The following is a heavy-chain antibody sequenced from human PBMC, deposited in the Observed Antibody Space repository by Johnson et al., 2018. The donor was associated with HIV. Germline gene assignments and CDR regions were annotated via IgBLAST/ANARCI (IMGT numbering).Heavy chain of an antibody. CDR3: ARGSRYTYDNDDVYLLHAFDI. D-gene: IGHD3-16*01. J-gene: IGHJ3*02. CDR2: IYSGGST. Sequence: EVQLVESGGGVVQPGRSRRLSCAASGFTVSSNYMSWVRQAPGKGLEWVSVIYSGGSTYYADSVKGRFTISRDNAKNTLYLQMNSLRVEDTAVYYCARGSRYTYDNDDVYLLHAFDIWGQGTVVTVSS. CDR1: GFTVSSNY. V-gene: IGHV3-66*02.